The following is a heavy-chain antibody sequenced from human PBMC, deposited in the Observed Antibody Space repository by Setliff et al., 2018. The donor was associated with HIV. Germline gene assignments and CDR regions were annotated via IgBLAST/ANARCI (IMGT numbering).Heavy chain of an antibody. CDR3: ARDRCDSVKCYLYNWFDP. Sequence: ASVKVSCKASGGTFSSYRISWVRQAPGQRPEWMGWIKTGNGDTQYSQKFRDRVTITRDTSADTVYMELSSLRSEDTAVYYCARDRCDSVKCYLYNWFDPWGQGTLVTVS. V-gene: IGHV1-3*04. CDR2: IKTGNGDT. J-gene: IGHJ5*02. D-gene: IGHD3-22*01. CDR1: GGTFSSYR.